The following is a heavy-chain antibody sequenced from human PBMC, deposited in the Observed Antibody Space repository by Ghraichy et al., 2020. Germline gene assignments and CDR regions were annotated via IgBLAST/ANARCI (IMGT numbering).Heavy chain of an antibody. CDR3: ARDRGSGWYSVDY. V-gene: IGHV4-59*01. D-gene: IGHD6-19*01. CDR2: MYYSGST. CDR1: GGSISSYY. J-gene: IGHJ4*02. Sequence: ETLSLTCTVSGGSISSYYWSWIRQPPGKGLEWIGYMYYSGSTNYNPSLKSRVTISGDTSKNQISLKVSSVTAADTAVYYCARDRGSGWYSVDYWGQGTLVTVSS.